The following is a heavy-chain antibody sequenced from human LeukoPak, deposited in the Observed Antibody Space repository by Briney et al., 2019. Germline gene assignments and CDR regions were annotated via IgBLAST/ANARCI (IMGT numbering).Heavy chain of an antibody. CDR3: SRVRGGYYVDY. Sequence: PGGSLRLSCAASGYTFSRYSMNWVREAPGKGVEGGSYISSRGSSIYYADSVRGRFNISRENEKNSVYLQKNSLRAEDTAVYYCSRVRGGYYVDYWGQGTLVTVSS. CDR1: GYTFSRYS. V-gene: IGHV3-48*01. J-gene: IGHJ4*02. CDR2: ISSRGSSI. D-gene: IGHD5-24*01.